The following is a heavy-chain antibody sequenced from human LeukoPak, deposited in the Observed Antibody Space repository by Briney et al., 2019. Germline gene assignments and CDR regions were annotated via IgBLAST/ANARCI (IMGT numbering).Heavy chain of an antibody. CDR3: AKNYGDSNWFDP. D-gene: IGHD4-17*01. V-gene: IGHV3-64D*06. J-gene: IGHJ5*02. Sequence: PGGSLRLSCSASGFIFSNYGMYWVRQAPGKGLEFVSAISSDGDNTFYADSVKGRFTISRDNSKNTLYLQTSSLRGEDTAVYYCAKNYGDSNWFDPWGQGTLVTVSS. CDR2: ISSDGDNT. CDR1: GFIFSNYG.